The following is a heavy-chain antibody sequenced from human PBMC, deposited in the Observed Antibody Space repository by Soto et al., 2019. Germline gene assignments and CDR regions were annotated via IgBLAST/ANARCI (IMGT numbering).Heavy chain of an antibody. CDR1: GGSISSSSYY. CDR3: ARQSIFGVVISDNNWFDP. D-gene: IGHD3-3*01. V-gene: IGHV4-39*01. J-gene: IGHJ5*02. Sequence: SETLSLTCTVSGGSISSSSYYWGWIRQPPGKGLEWIGSIYYSGSTYYNPSLKSRVTISVDTSKNQFSLKLGSVTAAETAVYYCARQSIFGVVISDNNWFDPWGQGTLVTVSS. CDR2: IYYSGST.